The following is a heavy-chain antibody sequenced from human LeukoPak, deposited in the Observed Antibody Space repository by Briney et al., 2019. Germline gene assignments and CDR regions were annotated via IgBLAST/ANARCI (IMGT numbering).Heavy chain of an antibody. V-gene: IGHV1-46*01. CDR3: ARGHRDPARGFYYFDY. CDR1: GYTFTSYY. J-gene: IGHJ4*02. CDR2: INPSGGST. D-gene: IGHD5-24*01. Sequence: ASVKVSCKASGYTFTSYYMHWVRQAPGQGLEWMGIINPSGGSTSYAQKFQGRVTMTRDTSITTAYMDLSSLRSEDTAVYYCARGHRDPARGFYYFDYWGQGTLVTVSS.